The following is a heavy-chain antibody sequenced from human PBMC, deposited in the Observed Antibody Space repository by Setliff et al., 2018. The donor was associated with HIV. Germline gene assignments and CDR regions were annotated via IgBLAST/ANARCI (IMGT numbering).Heavy chain of an antibody. Sequence: PSETLSLTCTVSGGSISSGGYYWSWIRQHPGKGLEWIGYIYYSGSTYYNPSLKSRVTISVDTSKNHFSLKPSSVTAEDTAVYYCARDNGDYYYCYMDVWGKGTTVTVSS. CDR1: GGSISSGGYY. D-gene: IGHD2-8*01. CDR3: ARDNGDYYYCYMDV. CDR2: IYYSGST. J-gene: IGHJ6*03. V-gene: IGHV4-31*03.